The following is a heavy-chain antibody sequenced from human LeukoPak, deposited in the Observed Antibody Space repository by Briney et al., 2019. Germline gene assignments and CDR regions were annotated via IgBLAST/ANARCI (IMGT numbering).Heavy chain of an antibody. J-gene: IGHJ4*02. Sequence: ETLSLTCTVSGGSISSSSYYWGWIRQPPGKGLEWVSAISGSGGSTYYADSVKGRFTISRDNSKNTLYLQMNSLRAEDTAVYYCAKGEFITMVPFDYWGQGTLVTVSS. V-gene: IGHV3-23*01. CDR3: AKGEFITMVPFDY. CDR2: ISGSGGST. CDR1: GGSISSSSYY. D-gene: IGHD3-10*01.